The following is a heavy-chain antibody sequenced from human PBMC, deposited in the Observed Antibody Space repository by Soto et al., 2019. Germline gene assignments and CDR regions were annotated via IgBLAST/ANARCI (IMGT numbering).Heavy chain of an antibody. V-gene: IGHV1-18*01. J-gene: IGHJ4*02. CDR2: IIGYNGNT. CDR1: GYTFNNFG. D-gene: IGHD5-12*01. CDR3: ARYMLATSIDC. Sequence: QVQLVQSGAEVKKPGASVKVSCKASGYTFNNFGISWVRQAPGQGLEWIGWIIGYNGNTNYAQKLQGRVTMTTDTSTSTAYMELRSLISDDTALYYCARYMLATSIDCWGQGTLVNVSS.